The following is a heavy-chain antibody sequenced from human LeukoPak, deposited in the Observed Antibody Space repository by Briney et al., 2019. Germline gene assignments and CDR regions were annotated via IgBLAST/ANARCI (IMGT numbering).Heavy chain of an antibody. CDR1: GGTFSSYA. CDR3: ARGPLPGYCSGGSCYYNWFDP. V-gene: IGHV1-69*05. Sequence: GASVKVSCKASGGTFSSYAISWVRQAPGQGLEWMGGIIPIFGTANYAQKFQGRVTIATDESTSTAYMELSSLRSEDTAVYYCARGPLPGYCSGGSCYYNWFDPWGQGTLVTVSS. D-gene: IGHD2-15*01. CDR2: IIPIFGTA. J-gene: IGHJ5*02.